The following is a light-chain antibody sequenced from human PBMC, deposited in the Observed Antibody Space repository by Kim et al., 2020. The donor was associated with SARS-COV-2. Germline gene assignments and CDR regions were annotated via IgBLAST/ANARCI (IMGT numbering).Light chain of an antibody. CDR3: QAWDGTTVV. V-gene: IGLV3-1*01. Sequence: SYELTQPPSVSVSPGQTASITCSGHKMGDKFASWYQQKAGQTPVLLLYQDTYRPSGIPERFSGSNSGNTVTLTISGTQAMDEADYYCQAWDGTTVVFGGGTQLTVL. J-gene: IGLJ2*01. CDR1: KMGDKF. CDR2: QDT.